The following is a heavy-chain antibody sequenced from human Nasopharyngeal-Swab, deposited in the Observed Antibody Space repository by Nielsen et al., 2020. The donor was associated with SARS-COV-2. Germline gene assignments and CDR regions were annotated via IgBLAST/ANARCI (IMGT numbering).Heavy chain of an antibody. J-gene: IGHJ4*02. V-gene: IGHV3-23*01. CDR3: AKSAGYSRGYFDY. D-gene: IGHD6-13*01. CDR2: ISGSCGST. CDR1: GFTFSSYA. Sequence: GESLKISCAASGFTFSSYAMSWVRQAPGKGLEWVSAISGSCGSTYYADSGKGRFTISRDNSKNTLYLQMNSLRAEDTAVYYCAKSAGYSRGYFDYWGQGTLVTVSS.